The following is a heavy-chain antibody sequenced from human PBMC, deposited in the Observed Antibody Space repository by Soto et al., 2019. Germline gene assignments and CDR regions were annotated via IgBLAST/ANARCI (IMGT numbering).Heavy chain of an antibody. J-gene: IGHJ4*02. D-gene: IGHD5-18*01. CDR2: IYSGGSS. V-gene: IGHV3-53*01. CDR3: AYSESGYSYGLRI. Sequence: EVQLVESGGGLIQPGESLRLSCAASGFTVSSNYMSWVRQAPGKGLEWVSVIYSGGSSYYADSVKGRFTISRDNSKNTLYLQMNSLIAEDTAVYYCAYSESGYSYGLRIWGPGTLVTVSS. CDR1: GFTVSSNY.